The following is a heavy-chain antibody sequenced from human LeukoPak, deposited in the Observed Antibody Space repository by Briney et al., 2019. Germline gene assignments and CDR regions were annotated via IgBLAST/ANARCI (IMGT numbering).Heavy chain of an antibody. V-gene: IGHV3-48*01. CDR1: GFTFSSSN. CDR2: ISSSSSTI. CDR3: ARDAEDGYCTSTTCYNPSNLDY. Sequence: GGSLRLSCAASGFTFSSSNMNWVRQAPGKGLEWVSYISSSSSTIYYADSVKGRFTISRDNAKTSVYLQMNSLRAEDTAVYYCARDAEDGYCTSTTCYNPSNLDYWGQGTLVTVSS. J-gene: IGHJ4*02. D-gene: IGHD2-2*02.